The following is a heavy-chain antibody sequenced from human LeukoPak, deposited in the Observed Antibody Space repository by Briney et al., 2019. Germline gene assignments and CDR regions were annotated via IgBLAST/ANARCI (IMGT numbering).Heavy chain of an antibody. CDR2: ISSGSATI. D-gene: IGHD4-17*01. CDR3: ARRMTSVTQNFDY. CDR1: GFTFNSYS. V-gene: IGHV3-48*01. J-gene: IGHJ4*02. Sequence: GGSLRLSCAASGFTFNSYSMNWVRQAPGKGLEWVSYISSGSATIYYADSVKGRFTISRDNAKNSLYLQMNSLRAEDTAVYYCARRMTSVTQNFDYWGQGTLVTVSS.